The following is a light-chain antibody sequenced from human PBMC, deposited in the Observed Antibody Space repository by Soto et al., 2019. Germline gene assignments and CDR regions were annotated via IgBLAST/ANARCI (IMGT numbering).Light chain of an antibody. CDR3: LQTYSSWWT. J-gene: IGKJ1*01. CDR1: QGISSW. CDR2: AAS. Sequence: DIQMTQSPSSASASVGDRLTITCRASQGISSWLAWYQQKPGKXPNXXIYAASSLQSGVPSRFSGSGSGTDFTLTISTLQREDFATYDCLQTYSSWWTFGQGTKVDIK. V-gene: IGKV1-12*01.